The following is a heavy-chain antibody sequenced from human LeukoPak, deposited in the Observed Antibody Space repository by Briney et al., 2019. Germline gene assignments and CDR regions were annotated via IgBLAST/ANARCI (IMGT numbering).Heavy chain of an antibody. Sequence: PSETLSLTCTVSGGSISSSSYYWGWIRQPPGKGLEWIGSIYYSGSTYYNPSLKSRVTISVDTSKNQFSLKLSSVTAADTAVYYCARSSGSHTQYYFDYWGQGTLVTVSS. CDR1: GGSISSSSYY. CDR2: IYYSGST. J-gene: IGHJ4*02. V-gene: IGHV4-39*07. CDR3: ARSSGSHTQYYFDY. D-gene: IGHD3-10*01.